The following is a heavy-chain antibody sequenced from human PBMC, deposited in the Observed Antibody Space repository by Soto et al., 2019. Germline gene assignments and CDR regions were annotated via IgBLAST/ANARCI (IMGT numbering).Heavy chain of an antibody. CDR2: ISKSGFT. Sequence: PSETMFLTSTVPSDSINHSINPYSSCFWLPPGKGLEWIGYISKSGFTSYNPSLKSRVILSVDTSKNQCSLKLTSVTAADAAVYYCTTQGFGVLHGLVDVWGQGTTVTVS. CDR1: SDSINHSINPY. V-gene: IGHV4-61*05. J-gene: IGHJ6*02. CDR3: TTQGFGVLHGLVDV. D-gene: IGHD3-10*01.